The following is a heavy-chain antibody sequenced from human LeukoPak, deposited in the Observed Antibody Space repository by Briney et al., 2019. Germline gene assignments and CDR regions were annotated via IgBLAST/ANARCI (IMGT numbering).Heavy chain of an antibody. J-gene: IGHJ4*02. CDR1: GYNFSGYY. V-gene: IGHV1-2*02. D-gene: IGHD3-10*01. CDR2: INPKTGGT. CDR3: ARSSYSYYFDY. Sequence: ASVKVSCKSSGYNFSGYYIHWVRQAPGQGLEWMGWINPKTGGTNSAQKFQGRVTMTRDTSVSTAYMDLNRLKSVDTAVYYCARSSYSYYFDYWGQGTLVTVSS.